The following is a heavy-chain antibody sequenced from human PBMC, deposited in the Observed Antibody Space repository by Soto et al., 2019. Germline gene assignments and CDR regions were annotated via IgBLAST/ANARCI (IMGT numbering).Heavy chain of an antibody. CDR3: ERQTLYDYVWGSYRQFDY. Sequence: QVQLQESGPGLVKPSETLSLTCTVSGGSVSSGSYYWSWIRQPPGKGLEWIGYIYYSGSTNYNPSLKSRFPISVHTSKNQFSLKLSSVTAADPAVYYCERQTLYDYVWGSYRQFDYWGQGTLVTVSS. V-gene: IGHV4-61*01. CDR1: GGSVSSGSYY. CDR2: IYYSGST. D-gene: IGHD3-16*02. J-gene: IGHJ4*02.